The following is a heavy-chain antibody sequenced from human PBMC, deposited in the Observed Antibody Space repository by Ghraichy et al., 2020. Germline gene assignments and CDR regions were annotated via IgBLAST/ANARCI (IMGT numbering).Heavy chain of an antibody. D-gene: IGHD3-22*01. CDR1: GFTFSRYT. J-gene: IGHJ4*02. CDR3: ARDDYYESSGYREFDY. CDR2: ISFDGSNK. Sequence: GGSLRLSCAASGFTFSRYTMQWVRQAPGKGLEWVADISFDGSNKYYADSVKGRFTISRDNSKNTLYLQMNSLRDEDTAVYYCARDDYYESSGYREFDYWGPGTLVTVSS. V-gene: IGHV3-30-3*01.